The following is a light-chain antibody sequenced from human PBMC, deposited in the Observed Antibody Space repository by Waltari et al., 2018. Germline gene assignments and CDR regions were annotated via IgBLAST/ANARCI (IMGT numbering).Light chain of an antibody. Sequence: DTVLTQSPATLSLSPGERATLSCSASQNVRNFLAWYQQKPGQAPRLLSYDTSNRATGIPARFSGSGFGTDFTLTITSLEPEDFAVYYCQQRNNWPLTFGGGTKVEIK. CDR3: QQRNNWPLT. CDR1: QNVRNF. V-gene: IGKV3-11*01. CDR2: DTS. J-gene: IGKJ4*01.